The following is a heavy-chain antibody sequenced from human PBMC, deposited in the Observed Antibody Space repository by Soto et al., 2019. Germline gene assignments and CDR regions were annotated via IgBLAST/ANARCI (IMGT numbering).Heavy chain of an antibody. CDR1: GYTFTSYG. CDR3: ARVVPGAEAWFGP. J-gene: IGHJ5*02. D-gene: IGHD2-2*01. CDR2: ISAYNGNT. Sequence: ASVKVSRKASGYTFTSYGISWVRQAPGQGLGWMGWISAYNGNTNYAQKLQGRVTMTTDTSTTTAYMELRSLRSDDTAVYYCARVVPGAEAWFGPWGQGTLVTVSS. V-gene: IGHV1-18*01.